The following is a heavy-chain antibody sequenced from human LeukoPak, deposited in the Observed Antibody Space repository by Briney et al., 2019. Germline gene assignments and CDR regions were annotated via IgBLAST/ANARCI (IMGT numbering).Heavy chain of an antibody. D-gene: IGHD3-10*01. Sequence: ASVKVSCKASGYTFTSYDINWVRQATGQGLEWMGWMNPNSGNTGYAQKFQGRVTMTRNTSISTAYMELSSLRSEDTAVYYCARSGGGSGSYWPYYYYYGMDVWGQGTTVTVSS. CDR2: MNPNSGNT. CDR1: GYTFTSYD. V-gene: IGHV1-8*01. CDR3: ARSGGGSGSYWPYYYYYGMDV. J-gene: IGHJ6*02.